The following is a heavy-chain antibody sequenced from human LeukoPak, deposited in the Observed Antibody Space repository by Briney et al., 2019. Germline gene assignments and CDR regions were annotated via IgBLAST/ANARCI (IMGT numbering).Heavy chain of an antibody. CDR2: IIPIFGTA. CDR1: GGTFSSYA. V-gene: IGHV1-69*05. J-gene: IGHJ4*02. CDR3: ARDDYYDSSGYIY. Sequence: SVKVSCKAAGGTFSSYAISWVRQAPGQGLEWMGRIIPIFGTANYAQKFQGRVTITTDESTSTAYMELSSLRSEDTAVYYCARDDYYDSSGYIYWGQGTLVTVSS. D-gene: IGHD3-22*01.